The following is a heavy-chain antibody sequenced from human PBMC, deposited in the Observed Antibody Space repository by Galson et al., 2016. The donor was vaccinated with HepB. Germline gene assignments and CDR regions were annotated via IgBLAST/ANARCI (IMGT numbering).Heavy chain of an antibody. CDR1: GFTLSTYS. CDR2: ISSDGNTI. V-gene: IGHV3-48*02. J-gene: IGHJ4*02. CDR3: ARGWRHNSFDY. D-gene: IGHD5-24*01. Sequence: CAASGFTLSTYSMDWVRQAPGKRPEWISYISSDGNTIYYADSVKGRSTISRDNAKNLVSLQMNSLRDEDTAVYFCARGWRHNSFDYWGQGTLVTVSS.